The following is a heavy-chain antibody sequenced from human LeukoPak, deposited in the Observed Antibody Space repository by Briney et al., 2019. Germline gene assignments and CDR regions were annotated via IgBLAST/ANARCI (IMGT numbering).Heavy chain of an antibody. J-gene: IGHJ4*02. Sequence: GGSLRLSCAASGFTFSSYAMSWVRQAPGKGLEWVSAISGSGGSTYYADSVKGRFTISRDNSKNTLYLQMNSLRAEDTAVYYCAKDLVESSGWYMGGYFDYWGQGTLVTVSS. CDR1: GFTFSSYA. V-gene: IGHV3-23*01. CDR3: AKDLVESSGWYMGGYFDY. CDR2: ISGSGGST. D-gene: IGHD6-19*01.